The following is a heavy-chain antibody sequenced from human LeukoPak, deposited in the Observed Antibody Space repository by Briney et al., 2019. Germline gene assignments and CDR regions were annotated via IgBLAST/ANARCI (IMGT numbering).Heavy chain of an antibody. Sequence: GESLKISCKGSGYSLTSNWIGWVRQMPGKGLEWMGIIHPGDSDTRYSPSFQGQVTISADKSVSTAYLQWSSLKASDTAMYYCARQGPIQLDSWGQGTLVTVSS. J-gene: IGHJ4*02. CDR3: ARQGPIQLDS. V-gene: IGHV5-51*01. CDR1: GYSLTSNW. CDR2: IHPGDSDT. D-gene: IGHD5-18*01.